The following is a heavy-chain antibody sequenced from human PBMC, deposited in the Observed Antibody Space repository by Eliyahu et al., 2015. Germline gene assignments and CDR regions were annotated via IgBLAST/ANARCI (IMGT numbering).Heavy chain of an antibody. V-gene: IGHV4-34*01. CDR3: ARGLRFGESPFGY. D-gene: IGHD3-10*01. CDR2: INHSGST. Sequence: QVQLQQWGAGLLKPSETLSLTCAVYGGSFSGYYWSWIRQPPGKGLEWIGEINHSGSTNYNPSLKSRVTISVDTSKNQFSLKLSSVTAADTAVYYCARGLRFGESPFGYWGQGTLVTVSS. J-gene: IGHJ4*02. CDR1: GGSFSGYY.